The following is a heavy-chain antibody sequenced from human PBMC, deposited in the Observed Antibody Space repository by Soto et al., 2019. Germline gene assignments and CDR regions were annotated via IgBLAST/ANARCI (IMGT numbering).Heavy chain of an antibody. Sequence: ASVKVSCKASGYTFTSYGISWVRQAPGQGLEWMGWISAYNGNTNYAQKLQGRVTMTTDTSTSTAYMELRSLRSDDTAVYYCARGDSSSWPYYYYYYGMXVWGQGTTVTVSS. CDR2: ISAYNGNT. V-gene: IGHV1-18*01. J-gene: IGHJ6*02. CDR1: GYTFTSYG. CDR3: ARGDSSSWPYYYYYYGMXV. D-gene: IGHD6-13*01.